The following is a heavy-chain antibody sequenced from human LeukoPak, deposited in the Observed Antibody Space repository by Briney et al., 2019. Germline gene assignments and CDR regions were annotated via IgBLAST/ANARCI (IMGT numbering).Heavy chain of an antibody. CDR3: ARDRGGGYYGMDV. CDR2: IMQDGSEK. V-gene: IGHV3-7*01. D-gene: IGHD2-15*01. J-gene: IGHJ6*02. Sequence: GGSLRLSCEASGLTFSRHWMSWVRQAPGKGLEWVANIMQDGSEKYYVDSVKGRFAISRDNAKNSLYLQMNSLRAEDTVVYYCARDRGGGYYGMDVWGQGTTVTVSS. CDR1: GLTFSRHW.